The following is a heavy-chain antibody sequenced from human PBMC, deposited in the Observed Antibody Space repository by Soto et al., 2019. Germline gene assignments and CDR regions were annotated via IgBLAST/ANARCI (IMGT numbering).Heavy chain of an antibody. CDR1: GFTFSSYG. Sequence: GGSLRLSCAASGFTFSSYGMHWVRQAPGKGLEWVAVISYDGSNKYYADSVKGRFTISRDNSKNTLYLQMNSLRAEDTAVYYCAKEVVGSSGYYVYYYYGMDVWGQGTTVTVSS. D-gene: IGHD3-22*01. V-gene: IGHV3-30*18. CDR3: AKEVVGSSGYYVYYYYGMDV. J-gene: IGHJ6*02. CDR2: ISYDGSNK.